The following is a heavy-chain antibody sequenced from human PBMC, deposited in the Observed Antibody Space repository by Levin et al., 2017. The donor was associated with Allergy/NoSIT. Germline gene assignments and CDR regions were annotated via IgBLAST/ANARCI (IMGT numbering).Heavy chain of an antibody. CDR3: AKGIYYDSSGYYQF. Sequence: GESLKISCAASGFSFSTYAMSWVRQAPGKGLEWVSAISGGGGNAYYADSVKGRFTISRDNSKNTLYLQMNSLRAEDTAVYYCAKGIYYDSSGYYQFWGQGTLVTVSS. CDR2: ISGGGGNA. V-gene: IGHV3-23*01. J-gene: IGHJ4*02. D-gene: IGHD3-22*01. CDR1: GFSFSTYA.